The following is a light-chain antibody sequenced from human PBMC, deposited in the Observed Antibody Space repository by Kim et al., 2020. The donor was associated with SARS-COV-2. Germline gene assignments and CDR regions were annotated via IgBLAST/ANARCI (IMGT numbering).Light chain of an antibody. CDR2: DDD. J-gene: IGLJ7*01. Sequence: KTITHAGNRTGGAIATYAVKWYQQRPGSAPNILIYDDDQRPSGVPDRFSGSIDVSSNSASLTISGLKIEDEGDYFCQSYDTPTPVVFGGGAQLTVL. V-gene: IGLV6-57*03. CDR1: GGAIATYA. CDR3: QSYDTPTPVV.